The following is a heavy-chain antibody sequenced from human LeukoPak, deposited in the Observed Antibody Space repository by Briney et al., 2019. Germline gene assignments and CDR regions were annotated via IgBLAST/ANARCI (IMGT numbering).Heavy chain of an antibody. D-gene: IGHD6-19*01. J-gene: IGHJ4*02. CDR2: ISAFNGNA. CDR3: AREGQWLAIGLDF. CDR1: GYSFTSFG. V-gene: IGHV1-18*01. Sequence: GASVKVSCKASGYSFTSFGISWVRQAPGQGRKGMGWISAFNGNANYAQNLQGRVTMTTDTSTSTAYMELRSLTSDDTAVYYCAREGQWLAIGLDFWGQGTLVTVSS.